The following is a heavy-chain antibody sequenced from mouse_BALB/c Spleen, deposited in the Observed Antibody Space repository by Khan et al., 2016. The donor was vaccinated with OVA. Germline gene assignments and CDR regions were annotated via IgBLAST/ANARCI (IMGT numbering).Heavy chain of an antibody. Sequence: EVQLQQSGTVLARPGASVKMSCKASGYTFTSYWMHWVKQRPGQGLEWIGDIYPGNTDTNYNQKFKGKAKLTEVTSTSTAYIELSSLTNEDSAVXDCTRRKCDIAWFAYGGKGTLVTVSA. CDR1: GYTFTSYW. CDR2: IYPGNTDT. D-gene: IGHD2-13*01. J-gene: IGHJ3*01. V-gene: IGHV1-5*01. CDR3: TRRKCDIAWFAY.